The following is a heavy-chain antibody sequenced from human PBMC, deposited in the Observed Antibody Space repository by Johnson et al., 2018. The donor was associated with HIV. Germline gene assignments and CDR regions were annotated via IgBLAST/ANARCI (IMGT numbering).Heavy chain of an antibody. D-gene: IGHD1-26*01. CDR2: ISSSGSTI. CDR3: ARDREIVGAQTAFDI. V-gene: IGHV3-11*04. CDR1: GFTFSDYY. Sequence: QVQLVESGGGVVQPGRSPRLSCAASGFTFSDYYMSWIRQAPGKGLEWVSYISSSGSTIYYADSVKGRFTISRDNDKNSLYLQMNSLRAEDTAIYYCARDREIVGAQTAFDIWGQGTMVTVSS. J-gene: IGHJ3*02.